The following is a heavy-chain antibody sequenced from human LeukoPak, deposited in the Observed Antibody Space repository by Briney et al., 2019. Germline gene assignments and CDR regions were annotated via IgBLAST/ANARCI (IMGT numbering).Heavy chain of an antibody. CDR1: EFTFSSYG. CDR3: ARDPNGDYIGTFDM. CDR2: ISGSGGST. Sequence: GGSLRLSCTASEFTFSSYGMSWVRQAPGKGLEWVSSISGSGGSTQYADSVQGRFAISRDNSKNTLYLQMNSLRVEDTAMYFCARDPNGDYIGTFDMWGRGTMVSVSS. V-gene: IGHV3-23*01. J-gene: IGHJ3*02. D-gene: IGHD4-17*01.